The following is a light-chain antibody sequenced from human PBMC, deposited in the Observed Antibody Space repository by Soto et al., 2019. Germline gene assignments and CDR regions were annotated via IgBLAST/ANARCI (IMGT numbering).Light chain of an antibody. Sequence: DIQLTQSPSFLSASVGDRVTITCRASQGISSYLAWYQQKPGKAPKLLIYAASTLQSGVPSRFSGSGSGTEFTLTISRLQHEDFATYYCQQLNSYPPAFGPGTKGDIK. CDR1: QGISSY. J-gene: IGKJ3*01. CDR2: AAS. CDR3: QQLNSYPPA. V-gene: IGKV1-9*01.